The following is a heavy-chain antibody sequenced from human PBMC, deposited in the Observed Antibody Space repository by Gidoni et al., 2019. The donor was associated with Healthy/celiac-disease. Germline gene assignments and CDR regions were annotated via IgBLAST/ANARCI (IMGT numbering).Heavy chain of an antibody. Sequence: EVQLVESGGVVVQPGGSLRLSCAASGFPFDDYTMHWVRQAPGKGLEWVSLISWDGGSTYYADSVKGRFTISRDNSKNSLYLQMNSLRTEDTALYYCAKDTGYCSSTSCYQFDYWGQGTLVTVSS. CDR2: ISWDGGST. V-gene: IGHV3-43*01. D-gene: IGHD2-2*01. CDR3: AKDTGYCSSTSCYQFDY. CDR1: GFPFDDYT. J-gene: IGHJ4*02.